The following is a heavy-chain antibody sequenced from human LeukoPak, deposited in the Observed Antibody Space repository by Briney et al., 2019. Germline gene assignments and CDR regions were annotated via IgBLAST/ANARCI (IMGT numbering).Heavy chain of an antibody. CDR1: GFTFDDYA. CDR3: AKVREKYFDY. Sequence: PGGSLRLSCAASGFTFDDYAMHWVRQAPGKGLEWVSGISWNSGSIGYADSVKGRFTISRDNAKNSLYLQMNSLRAEDTALYYCAKVREKYFDYWGQGTLVTVSS. D-gene: IGHD5-24*01. J-gene: IGHJ4*02. V-gene: IGHV3-9*01. CDR2: ISWNSGSI.